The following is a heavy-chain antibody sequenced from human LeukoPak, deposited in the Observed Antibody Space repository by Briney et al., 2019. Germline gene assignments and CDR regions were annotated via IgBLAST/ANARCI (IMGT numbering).Heavy chain of an antibody. D-gene: IGHD6-13*01. CDR1: GFTFSSYA. J-gene: IGHJ5*01. V-gene: IGHV3-48*01. CDR2: ISSSGSTI. Sequence: GGSLRLSCAASGFTFSSYAMNWVRQTPGEGLEWVSYISSSGSTIYYADSVKGRFTISRDNSKNTLYLQMNSLRAEDTAVYYCAKDDSSSWYEFWGQGTLVTVSS. CDR3: AKDDSSSWYEF.